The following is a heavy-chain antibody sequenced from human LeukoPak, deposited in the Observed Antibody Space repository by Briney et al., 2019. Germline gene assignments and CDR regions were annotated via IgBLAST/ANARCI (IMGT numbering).Heavy chain of an antibody. Sequence: ASVKVSCKASGYTFTSYGISWVRQAPGQGLEWMGWISAYDGNRNYAQKFQGRVTLTTDTSTSTAYVELRSLRSDDTAVYYCARDLCSSSCELFDYWGQGTLVTVSS. CDR2: ISAYDGNR. J-gene: IGHJ4*02. CDR3: ARDLCSSSCELFDY. CDR1: GYTFTSYG. D-gene: IGHD6-6*01. V-gene: IGHV1-18*01.